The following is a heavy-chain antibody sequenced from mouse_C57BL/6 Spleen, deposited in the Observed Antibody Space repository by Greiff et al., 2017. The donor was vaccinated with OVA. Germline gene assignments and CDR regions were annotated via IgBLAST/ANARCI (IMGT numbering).Heavy chain of an antibody. CDR1: GYTFTDYN. CDR3: ARRGYSNYVNYAMDY. CDR2: INPNNGGT. J-gene: IGHJ4*01. D-gene: IGHD2-5*01. Sequence: EVQLQQSGPELVKPGASVKIPCKASGYTFTDYNMDWVKQSHGKSLEWIGDINPNNGGTIYNQKFKGKATLTVDKSSSTAYMELRSLTSEDTAVYYCARRGYSNYVNYAMDYWGQGTSVTVSS. V-gene: IGHV1-18*01.